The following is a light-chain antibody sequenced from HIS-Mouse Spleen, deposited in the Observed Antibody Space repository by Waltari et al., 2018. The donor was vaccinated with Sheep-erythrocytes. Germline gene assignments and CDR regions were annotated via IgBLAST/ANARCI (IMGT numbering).Light chain of an antibody. V-gene: IGLV3-1*01. Sequence: SYELTQPPSVSVSPAQTASITCSGDNLGDKYACWYQQKPGQSPVLVIYQDSKRPSGIPERFSGSNSGNTATLTISGTQAMDEADYYCQAWDSSTAWVFGGGTKLTVL. CDR2: QDS. CDR3: QAWDSSTAWV. J-gene: IGLJ3*02. CDR1: NLGDKY.